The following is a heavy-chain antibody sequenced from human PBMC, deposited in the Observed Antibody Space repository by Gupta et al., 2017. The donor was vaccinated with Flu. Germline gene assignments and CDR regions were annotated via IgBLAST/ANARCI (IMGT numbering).Heavy chain of an antibody. CDR2: LNPNSGGT. CDR3: ARVPYCSTTSCYQPFDY. Sequence: IHWVRQAPGQGLEWMGRLNPNSGGTKFAQKFQGRVTLTSDTSISAAYMELNWLTSDDTGVYYCARVPYCSTTSCYQPFDYWGQGTLVTVSS. D-gene: IGHD2-2*01. V-gene: IGHV1-2*05. J-gene: IGHJ4*02.